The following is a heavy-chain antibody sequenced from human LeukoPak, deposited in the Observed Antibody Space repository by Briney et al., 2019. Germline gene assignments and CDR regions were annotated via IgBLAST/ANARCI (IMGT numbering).Heavy chain of an antibody. J-gene: IGHJ4*02. CDR1: GGSFSGYY. V-gene: IGHV4-34*01. CDR3: VRESYVWGSYRYINYFDY. D-gene: IGHD3-16*02. CDR2: INHSGST. Sequence: SETLSLTCAVYGGSFSGYYWTWIRQSPGKGLEWIGEINHSGSTDYNPSLRSRVTISVDTSKNQFSLKLSSVTAADTAVYYCVRESYVWGSYRYINYFDYWGQGTLVTVSS.